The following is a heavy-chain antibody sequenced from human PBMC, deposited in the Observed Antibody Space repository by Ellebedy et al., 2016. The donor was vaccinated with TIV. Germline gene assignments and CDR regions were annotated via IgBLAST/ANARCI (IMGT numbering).Heavy chain of an antibody. CDR3: AREAPMVRGVTREGNWFDP. CDR2: IYHSGST. J-gene: IGHJ5*02. D-gene: IGHD3-10*01. Sequence: MPSETLSLTCAVSGGSISSSNWWSWVRQPPGKGLEWIGEIYHSGSTNYNPSLKSRVTISVDKSKNQFSLKLSSVTAADTAVYYCAREAPMVRGVTREGNWFDPWGQGTLVTVSS. CDR1: GGSISSSNW. V-gene: IGHV4-4*02.